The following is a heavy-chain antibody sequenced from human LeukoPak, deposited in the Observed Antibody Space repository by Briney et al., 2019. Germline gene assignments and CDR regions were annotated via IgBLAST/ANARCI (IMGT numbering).Heavy chain of an antibody. CDR3: AGGGGDGDYRYYYYMDV. D-gene: IGHD4-17*01. V-gene: IGHV1-2*02. CDR1: GYTFTGYY. CDR2: INPNSGGT. J-gene: IGHJ6*03. Sequence: ASVKVSCKASGYTFTGYYMHWVRQAPGQGLEGMGWINPNSGGTNYAQKFQGRVTMTRDTSISTTYMQLSRLRSDDPAVYYCAGGGGDGDYRYYYYMDVWGKGTTVTVSS.